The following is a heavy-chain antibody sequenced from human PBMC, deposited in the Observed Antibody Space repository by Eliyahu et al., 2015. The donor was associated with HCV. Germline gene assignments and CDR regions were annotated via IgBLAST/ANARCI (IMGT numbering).Heavy chain of an antibody. CDR2: IYYSGRT. CDR3: ARQGAAGGILNY. CDR1: GGSVSAVY. J-gene: IGHJ4*02. V-gene: IGHV4-59*02. Sequence: QVQLQESGPRLVKPSETLSLTCSVSGGSVSAVYWSWIRQPPGKGLEWIGYIYYSGRTSYNPSLKSRVTMSLNMSTKQLSLKLSSVTAADTAVYYCARQGAAGGILNYWGQGAPVTVSS. D-gene: IGHD6-13*01.